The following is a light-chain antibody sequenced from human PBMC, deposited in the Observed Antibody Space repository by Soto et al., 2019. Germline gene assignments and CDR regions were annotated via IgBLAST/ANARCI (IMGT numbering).Light chain of an antibody. Sequence: MVMTQSPAILSVSPGESATLSCRASQSVNSNYLDWYQQHPGKPPRLLIYGISTRATGIPARFSGSGSGTEFSLTISSLQSEDFEVYYCQQYSKWPITFGQGTRLEIK. V-gene: IGKV3-15*01. CDR2: GIS. CDR3: QQYSKWPIT. CDR1: QSVNSN. J-gene: IGKJ5*01.